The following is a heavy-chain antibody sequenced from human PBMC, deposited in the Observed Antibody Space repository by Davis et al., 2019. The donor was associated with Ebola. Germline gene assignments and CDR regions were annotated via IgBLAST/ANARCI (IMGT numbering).Heavy chain of an antibody. D-gene: IGHD2-21*02. CDR3: VRDPALVVTGGGWFFGL. J-gene: IGHJ2*01. Sequence: GESLKISCTTTGFTFGDYAMNWVRQAPGKGLEWVSLISSSSSYIYYADSVKGRFTVSRDNAKNSLYLQMNSLRAEDTAVYYCVRDPALVVTGGGWFFGLWGRGTLVTVSS. CDR1: GFTFGDYA. V-gene: IGHV3-21*01. CDR2: ISSSSSYI.